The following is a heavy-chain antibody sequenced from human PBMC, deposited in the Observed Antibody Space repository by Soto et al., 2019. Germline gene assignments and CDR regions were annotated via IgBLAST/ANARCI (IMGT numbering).Heavy chain of an antibody. CDR3: AREGYCGGDWYYYYYYGMDV. V-gene: IGHV3-74*01. CDR2: INSDGRST. D-gene: IGHD2-21*02. CDR1: GFTFSSYW. Sequence: GGSLRLSCAASGFTFSSYWMHWVRQAPGKGLVWVSRINSDGRSTSYADSVKGRFTIYRDNAKNTLYLQMNSLRAEDTAVYYCAREGYCGGDWYYYYYYGMDVWGQGTTVTVSS. J-gene: IGHJ6*02.